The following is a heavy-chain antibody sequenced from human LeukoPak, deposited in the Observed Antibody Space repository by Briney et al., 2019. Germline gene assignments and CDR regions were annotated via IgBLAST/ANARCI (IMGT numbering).Heavy chain of an antibody. CDR2: INHSGST. J-gene: IGHJ6*03. CDR3: ARVVRLTYYYYYMDV. V-gene: IGHV4-38-2*02. CDR1: GYSISSGYY. Sequence: PSETLSLTCTVSGYSISSGYYWGWIRQPPGKGLEWIGEINHSGSTNYNPSLKSRVTISVDTSKNQFSLKLSSVTAADTAVYYCARVVRLTYYYYYMDVWGKGTTVTVSS.